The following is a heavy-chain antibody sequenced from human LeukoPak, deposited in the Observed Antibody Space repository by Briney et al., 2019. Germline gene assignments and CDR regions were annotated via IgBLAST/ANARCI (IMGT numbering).Heavy chain of an antibody. Sequence: SETLSLTCTVSGDSISSYYWNWLRQPAGKGLEWVGRIFTSGSTNYSPSLKSRVTMSPDTSKNQFSWNLTSVTSEQRTGKFSTRGGGSLAFDYWGQGTLVSVS. D-gene: IGHD2-15*01. CDR2: IFTSGST. CDR1: GDSISSYY. J-gene: IGHJ4*02. CDR3: TRGGGSLAFDY. V-gene: IGHV4-4*07.